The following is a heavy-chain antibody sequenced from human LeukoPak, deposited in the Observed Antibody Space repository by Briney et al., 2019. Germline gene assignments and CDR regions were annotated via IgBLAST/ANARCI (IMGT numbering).Heavy chain of an antibody. CDR3: AREWTRGAGSYYWPDAFDI. D-gene: IGHD1-26*01. CDR2: INPNSGGT. CDR1: GYTFTGYY. V-gene: IGHV1-2*02. Sequence: ASVKVSCKASGYTFTGYYMHWVRHAPGQRLEWMGWINPNSGGTNYAQKFQGRVTMTRDTSISTAYMELSRLRSDDTAVYYCAREWTRGAGSYYWPDAFDIWGQGIMVTDSS. J-gene: IGHJ3*02.